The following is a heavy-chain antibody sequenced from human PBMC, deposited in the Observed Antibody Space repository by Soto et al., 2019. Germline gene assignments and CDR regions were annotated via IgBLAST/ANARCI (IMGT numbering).Heavy chain of an antibody. CDR3: ASSMSPVGFFDY. V-gene: IGHV4-31*03. J-gene: IGHJ4*02. D-gene: IGHD3-10*01. CDR1: GGSISSGGYY. CDR2: IYYSGST. Sequence: SETLSLTCTVSGGSISSGGYYWSWIRQHPGKGLEWIGYIYYSGSTYYNPSLKSRVTISVDTSKNQFSLKLSSVTAADTAVYYCASSMSPVGFFDYWGQGTLVTVSS.